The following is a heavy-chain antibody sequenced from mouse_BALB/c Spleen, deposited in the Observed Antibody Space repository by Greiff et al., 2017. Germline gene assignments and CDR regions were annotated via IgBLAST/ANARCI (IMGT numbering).Heavy chain of an antibody. CDR3: TRSRRSSAWFAY. CDR1: GYTFTSYY. D-gene: IGHD6-1*01. J-gene: IGHJ3*01. V-gene: IGHV1S81*02. Sequence: QVQLQQSGAELVKPGASVKLSCKASGYTFTSYYMSWVKQRPGQGLEWIGEINPSNGGTNFNEKFKSKATLTVDKSSSTAYMQLSSLTSEDSAVYYCTRSRRSSAWFAYWGQGTLVTVSA. CDR2: INPSNGGT.